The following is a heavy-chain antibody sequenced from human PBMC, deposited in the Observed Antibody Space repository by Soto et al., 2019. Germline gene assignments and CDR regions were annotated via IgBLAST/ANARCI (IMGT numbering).Heavy chain of an antibody. V-gene: IGHV4-34*01. CDR3: ARLGGFTDYSNYVYDFDY. Sequence: PSETLSLTCAVYGGSFSGYYWSWIRQPPGKGLEWIGEINHSGSTNYNPSLKSRVTISVDTSKNQFSLKLSSVTAADTAVYYCARLGGFTDYSNYVYDFDYWGQGTLVTVSS. J-gene: IGHJ4*02. CDR1: GGSFSGYY. CDR2: INHSGST. D-gene: IGHD4-4*01.